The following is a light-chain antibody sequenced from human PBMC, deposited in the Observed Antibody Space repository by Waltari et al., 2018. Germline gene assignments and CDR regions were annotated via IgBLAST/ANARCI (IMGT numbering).Light chain of an antibody. V-gene: IGKV1-5*03. CDR3: QQYSDYSIT. CDR2: KAS. J-gene: IGKJ5*01. Sequence: DIQMTQSTSTLSASVGDSVTITCRASQSISTWLPWYQQRPGKAPKVLIYKASNLESGVPSRFSGSGSGTEFTLTISSLQPDDFATYYCQQYSDYSITFGQGTRLEIK. CDR1: QSISTW.